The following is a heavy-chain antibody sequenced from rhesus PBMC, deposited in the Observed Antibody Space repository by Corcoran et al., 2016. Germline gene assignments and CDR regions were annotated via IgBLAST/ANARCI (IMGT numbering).Heavy chain of an antibody. CDR1: GYSISSGYY. CDR3: ARQYSTAVSN. Sequence: QVQLQESGPGLVKPSETLSLTCAVSGYSISSGYYWGWIRQPPGKGLDYIGYIIGSSGSTYYNPALESRVTISKDTSKNQFALKGSSVPAADTAVYYCARQYSTAVSNWGQGVLVTVSS. D-gene: IGHD4-29*01. CDR2: IIGSSGST. V-gene: IGHV4-99*01. J-gene: IGHJ4*01.